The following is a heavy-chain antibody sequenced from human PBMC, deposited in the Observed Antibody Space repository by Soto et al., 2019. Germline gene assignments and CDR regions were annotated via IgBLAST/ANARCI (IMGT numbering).Heavy chain of an antibody. V-gene: IGHV3-7*01. CDR1: GFTFNKYW. CDR3: ATVRNIAEAGTVYFDF. CDR2: VKEDESEK. J-gene: IGHJ4*02. Sequence: SGGSLRLSCAASGFTFNKYWMSWVRQAPGKGLEWVANVKEDESEKFYVDSVKGRFTISRDNTWNSLYLQMNSLRAEDTAVYYCATVRNIAEAGTVYFDFWGQGTLVTVSS. D-gene: IGHD6-13*01.